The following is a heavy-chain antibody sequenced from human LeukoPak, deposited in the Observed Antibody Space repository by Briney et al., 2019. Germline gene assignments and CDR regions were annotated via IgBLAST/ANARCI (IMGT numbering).Heavy chain of an antibody. CDR3: ARAPTPYCSGGSCYSARQFDP. V-gene: IGHV3-30*06. CDR2: ISYDGSNK. Sequence: PGRSLRLSCAASGFTFSSYGMHWVRQAPGKGLEWVAVISYDGSNKYYADSVKGRFTISRDNSKNTLYLQMNSLRAEDTAVYYCARAPTPYCSGGSCYSARQFDPWGQGTLVTVSS. D-gene: IGHD2-15*01. CDR1: GFTFSSYG. J-gene: IGHJ5*02.